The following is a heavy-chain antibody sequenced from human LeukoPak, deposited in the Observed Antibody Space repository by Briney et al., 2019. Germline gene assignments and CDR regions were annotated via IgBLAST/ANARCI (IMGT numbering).Heavy chain of an antibody. D-gene: IGHD3-10*01. V-gene: IGHV3-53*01. Sequence: GGSLRLSCAASGFTVSSNYMSWVRQAPGKGLEWVPVIYSGGSTYYADSVKGRFTISRDNSKNTLYLQMNSLRAEDTAVYYCARGIWFGELSTFDYWGQGTLVTVSS. CDR2: IYSGGST. CDR1: GFTVSSNY. CDR3: ARGIWFGELSTFDY. J-gene: IGHJ4*02.